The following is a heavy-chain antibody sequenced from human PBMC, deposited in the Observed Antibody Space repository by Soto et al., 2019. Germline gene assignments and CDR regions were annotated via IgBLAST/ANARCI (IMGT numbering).Heavy chain of an antibody. CDR2: ISPYNGDT. CDR1: GYTFTSHG. V-gene: IGHV1-18*01. D-gene: IGHD6-13*01. CDR3: ARGGISSSEGLDY. Sequence: QVQLVQSGAEVRESGASVKVSCKASGYTFTSHGISWVRQAPGEGLEGMGWISPYNGDTNNAQKFQGRVTMTTDTPTNTGFMELRRLTSDDTAVYYCARGGISSSEGLDYWGQGTLVTVSS. J-gene: IGHJ4*02.